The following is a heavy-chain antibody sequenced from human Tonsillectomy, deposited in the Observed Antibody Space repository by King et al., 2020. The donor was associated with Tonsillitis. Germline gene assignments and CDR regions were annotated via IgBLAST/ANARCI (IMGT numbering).Heavy chain of an antibody. Sequence: VQLVESGGGVVQPGRSLRLSCAASGFAFRSSPMHWVRQGPGKGLEWVALISSDGRNTHYADSVKGRFTISRDNSENTLFLQMNGLRSEDTAVFYCARDIPKQKNTWYEVYYGMDVWGQGTTVTVSS. D-gene: IGHD6-13*01. CDR1: GFAFRSSP. CDR3: ARDIPKQKNTWYEVYYGMDV. CDR2: ISSDGRNT. J-gene: IGHJ6*02. V-gene: IGHV3-30*04.